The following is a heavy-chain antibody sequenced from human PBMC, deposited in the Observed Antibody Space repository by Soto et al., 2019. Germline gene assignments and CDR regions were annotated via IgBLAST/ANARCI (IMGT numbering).Heavy chain of an antibody. CDR1: GGSISSGGYY. J-gene: IGHJ5*02. V-gene: IGHV4-31*03. D-gene: IGHD2-2*01. CDR2: IYYSGST. CDR3: ASSIVVVPAAGGWFDP. Sequence: QVQLQESGPGLVKPSQTLSLTCTVSGGSISSGGYYWSWIRQHPGKGLEWIGYIYYSGSTYYNPSLKSRVTRSVDTSKNQFSLKLSSVTAADTAVYYCASSIVVVPAAGGWFDPWGQGTLVTVSS.